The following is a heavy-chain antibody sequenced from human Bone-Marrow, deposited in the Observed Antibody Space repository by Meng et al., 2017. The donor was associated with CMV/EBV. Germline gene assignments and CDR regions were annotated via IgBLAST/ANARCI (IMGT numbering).Heavy chain of an antibody. D-gene: IGHD2/OR15-2a*01. V-gene: IGHV4-59*01. CDR1: GGSISSYY. J-gene: IGHJ4*02. Sequence: SETLSLTCTVSGGSISSYYWSWIRQPPGKGLEWIGYTYYSGSTNYNPSLKSRVTISVDTSKNQFSLKLSSVTAADTAVYYCASSSLGTVLYYFDYWGQGTLVTVSS. CDR2: TYYSGST. CDR3: ASSSLGTVLYYFDY.